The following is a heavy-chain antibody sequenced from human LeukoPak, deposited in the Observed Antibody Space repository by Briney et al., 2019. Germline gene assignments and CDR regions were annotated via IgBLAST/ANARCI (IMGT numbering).Heavy chain of an antibody. D-gene: IGHD3-22*01. CDR2: ISSSGDKI. CDR3: ARDDYDSSGSY. CDR1: GLTFSRDA. V-gene: IGHV3-48*03. J-gene: IGHJ4*02. Sequence: GGCLRLSCAASGLTFSRDAMNWVRQAPGMGLEWISYISSSGDKIYYAESGKGRFTVSRDNAENSLYLQMNSLRVEDTAVYYCARDDYDSSGSYWGQGTLVTVSS.